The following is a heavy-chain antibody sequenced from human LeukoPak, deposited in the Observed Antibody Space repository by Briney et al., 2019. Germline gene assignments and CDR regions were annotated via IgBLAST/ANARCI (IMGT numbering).Heavy chain of an antibody. Sequence: GGSLRLSCAASGFTFSSYGMHWVRQAPGKGLEWVAFIRYDGSNEYYADSVKGRFTISRDNSKDTLYLQMNSLRAEDTAVYYCARELYDSSGGYFDYWGQGTLVTVSS. D-gene: IGHD3-22*01. CDR1: GFTFSSYG. J-gene: IGHJ4*02. CDR2: IRYDGSNE. V-gene: IGHV3-30*02. CDR3: ARELYDSSGGYFDY.